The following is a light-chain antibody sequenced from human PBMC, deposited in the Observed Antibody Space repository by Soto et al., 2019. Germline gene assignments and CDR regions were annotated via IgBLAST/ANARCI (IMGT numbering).Light chain of an antibody. V-gene: IGKV3-20*01. J-gene: IGKJ1*01. CDR1: QTVRNNY. CDR3: QQYGSSGT. CDR2: GAS. Sequence: LAKATGIEFVCTRVIAKPSHVASQTVRNNYLAWYQQKPGQAPRLLIYGASNRATGIPDRFSGSGSGTDFSLTISRLEPQDFAVYDCQQYGSSGTLGQGTKVDIK.